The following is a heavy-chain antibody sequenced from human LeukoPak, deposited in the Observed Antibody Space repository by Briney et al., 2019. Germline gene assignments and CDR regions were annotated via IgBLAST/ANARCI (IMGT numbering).Heavy chain of an antibody. CDR2: IYYSGST. Sequence: SETLSLTCTVSGGSISSYYWSWIRQPPGKGLEWIGYIYYSGSTNYNPSLKSRVTISVDTSKNQFSLKLSSVTAADTAVYYCARDNWGSLDYWGQGILVTVSS. J-gene: IGHJ4*02. D-gene: IGHD7-27*01. CDR3: ARDNWGSLDY. V-gene: IGHV4-59*01. CDR1: GGSISSYY.